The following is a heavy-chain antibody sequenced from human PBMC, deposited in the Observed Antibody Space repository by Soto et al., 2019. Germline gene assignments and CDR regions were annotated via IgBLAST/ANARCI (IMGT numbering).Heavy chain of an antibody. J-gene: IGHJ4*02. CDR1: GFTISSYA. CDR2: ISSNGGST. Sequence: PGESLKISCSVFGFTISSYAMHWVRQAPGKGLQYVSSISSNGGSTYYADSVKGRFTISRDNSKNTLYLRMSSLRVEDTAVYYCVKDRCVDYWGQGTLVTVSS. D-gene: IGHD2-15*01. V-gene: IGHV3-64D*06. CDR3: VKDRCVDY.